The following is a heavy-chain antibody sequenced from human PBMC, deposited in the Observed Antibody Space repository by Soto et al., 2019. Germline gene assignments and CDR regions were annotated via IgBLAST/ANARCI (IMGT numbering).Heavy chain of an antibody. J-gene: IGHJ6*04. CDR2: IKSKTDGGTT. D-gene: IGHD3-10*01. CDR1: GFTFSNAW. CDR3: ARDGLSGRGPPYGMDA. V-gene: IGHV3-15*01. Sequence: KPGGSLRLSCAASGFTFSNAWMSWVRQAPGKGLEWVGRIKSKTDGGTTDYAAPVKGRFTISRDNSKNTLYLQMNSLRAEDTAVYYCARDGLSGRGPPYGMDAWGKGTTVTVSS.